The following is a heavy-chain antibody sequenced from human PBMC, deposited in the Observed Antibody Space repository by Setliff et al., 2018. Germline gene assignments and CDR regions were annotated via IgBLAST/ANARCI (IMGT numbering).Heavy chain of an antibody. CDR3: ARQPPLNWAIPFDL. CDR2: INHSGST. D-gene: IGHD7-27*01. CDR1: GGSFSGYY. V-gene: IGHV4-34*01. Sequence: PSETLSLTCAVYGGSFSGYYWSWIRQPPGKGLEWIGEINHSGSTNYNPSLKSRVTISVDTSKNQFSLKLSSVTAADTAVYYCARQPPLNWAIPFDLWGQGKRVTVSS. J-gene: IGHJ3*01.